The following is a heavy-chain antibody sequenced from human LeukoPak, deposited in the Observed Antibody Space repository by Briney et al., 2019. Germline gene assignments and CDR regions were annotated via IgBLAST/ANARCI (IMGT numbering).Heavy chain of an antibody. V-gene: IGHV4-34*01. CDR1: GGSFSGYY. J-gene: IGHJ4*02. CDR2: INHSGST. D-gene: IGHD3-22*01. CDR3: ARITSRYYYDSSGVRGDIDY. Sequence: KSSETLSLTCAVYGGSFSGYYWSWIRQPPGKGLEWIGEINHSGSTNYNPSLKSRVTISVDTSKNQFSLKLSSVTAADTAVYYCARITSRYYYDSSGVRGDIDYWGQGTLVTVSS.